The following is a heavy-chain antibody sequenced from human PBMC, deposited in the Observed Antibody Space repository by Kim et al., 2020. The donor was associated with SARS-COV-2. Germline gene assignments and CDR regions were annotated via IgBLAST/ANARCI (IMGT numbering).Heavy chain of an antibody. CDR1: GFTFDDYA. CDR3: AKLFVAGYGYTRDY. J-gene: IGHJ4*02. CDR2: VSWNSGSI. Sequence: GGSLRLSCAASGFTFDDYAMHWVRQAPGKGLEWVSGVSWNSGSIGYADSVKGRFTISRDNAKNSLYLQMNSLRAEDTALYYCAKLFVAGYGYTRDYWGQGTLVTVSS. D-gene: IGHD5-18*01. V-gene: IGHV3-9*01.